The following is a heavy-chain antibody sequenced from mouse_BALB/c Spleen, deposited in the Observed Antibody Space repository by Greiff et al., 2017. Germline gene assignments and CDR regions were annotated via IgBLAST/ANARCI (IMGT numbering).Heavy chain of an antibody. CDR2: IDPETGGT. CDR3: TTYRFSWFAY. V-gene: IGHV1-15*01. J-gene: IGHJ3*01. CDR1: GYTFTDYE. Sequence: VKVVESGAELVRPGASVTLSCKASGYTFTDYEMHWVKQTPVHGLEWIGAIDPETGGTAYNQKFKGKATLTADKSSSTAYMELRSLTSEDSAVYYCTTYRFSWFAYWGQGTLVTVSA. D-gene: IGHD2-14*01.